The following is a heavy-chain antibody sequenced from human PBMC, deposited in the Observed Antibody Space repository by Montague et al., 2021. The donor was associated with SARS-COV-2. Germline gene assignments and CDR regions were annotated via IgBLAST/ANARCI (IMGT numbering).Heavy chain of an antibody. CDR2: IYYSGST. V-gene: IGHV4-39*01. CDR3: AHDYGDYSSSYYYGMDV. CDR1: GGSISSSSYY. J-gene: IGHJ6*02. D-gene: IGHD4-17*01. Sequence: SETLSLTCTVSGGSISSSSYYWGWIRQPPGKGLEWIGSIYYSGSTYYNPSLKSRVTISVGTSKNQFSLKLSSVTAADTAVYYCAHDYGDYSSSYYYGMDVWGQGTTVTVSS.